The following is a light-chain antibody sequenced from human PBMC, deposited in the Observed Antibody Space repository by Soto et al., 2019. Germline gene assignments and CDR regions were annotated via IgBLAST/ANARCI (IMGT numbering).Light chain of an antibody. CDR1: RGINTF. CDR2: AAS. Sequence: DIQMTQSPSTLSASVGDRVTITCRASRGINTFLAWYQQKAGKAPKLLIYAASTLQSGVPSRFSGSGSGTDFTLTISSLQSEDFATYYCQQLNSYPITFGQGTRLEIK. J-gene: IGKJ5*01. V-gene: IGKV1-9*01. CDR3: QQLNSYPIT.